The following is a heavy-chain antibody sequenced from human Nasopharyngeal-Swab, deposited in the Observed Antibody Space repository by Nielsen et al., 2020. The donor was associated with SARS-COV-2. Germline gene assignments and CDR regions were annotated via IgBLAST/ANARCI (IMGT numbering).Heavy chain of an antibody. V-gene: IGHV1-46*01. J-gene: IGHJ4*02. CDR3: ARDPRTTVDTNKYYFDY. Sequence: ASVMVSCKASGYTFTTYYMHWVRQAPGQGLEWMGIINPSGGSTSYAQKFQGRVTMTRDTSTNSVYMELSSLRSEDTAVYYCARDPRTTVDTNKYYFDYWGQGTLVTVSS. D-gene: IGHD4-23*01. CDR2: INPSGGST. CDR1: GYTFTTYY.